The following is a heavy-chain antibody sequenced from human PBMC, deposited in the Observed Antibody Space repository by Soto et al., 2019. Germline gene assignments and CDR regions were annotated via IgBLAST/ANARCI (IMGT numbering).Heavy chain of an antibody. Sequence: GGSLRLSCAASGFPFRSSSMNWVRQAPGKGLEWLSSISSSSYYIFYADSVQGRFTISRDNAKNSLYLQMNSLRAEDTAVYYCARDLGEVSAFWGQGTPVTVSS. CDR3: ARDLGEVSAF. D-gene: IGHD3-10*01. J-gene: IGHJ4*02. CDR1: GFPFRSSS. CDR2: ISSSSYYI. V-gene: IGHV3-21*01.